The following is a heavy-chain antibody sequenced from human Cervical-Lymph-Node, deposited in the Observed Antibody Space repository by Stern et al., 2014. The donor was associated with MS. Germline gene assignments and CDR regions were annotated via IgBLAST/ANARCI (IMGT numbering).Heavy chain of an antibody. Sequence: MQLVESGAEVKTPGASVKLSCKASGYTFTSYYIYWVRQAPGQGLEWMGIINPNGGTTSYAQKFQGRVTMTRDTSTSTVYMEVSSLRSEDTAVYYCAREVAGYRLGMMDVWGQGTAVTVSS. V-gene: IGHV1-46*01. D-gene: IGHD6-19*01. J-gene: IGHJ6*02. CDR2: INPNGGTT. CDR3: AREVAGYRLGMMDV. CDR1: GYTFTSYY.